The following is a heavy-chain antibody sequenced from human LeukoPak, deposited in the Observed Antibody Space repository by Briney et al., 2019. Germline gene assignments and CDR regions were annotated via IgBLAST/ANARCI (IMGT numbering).Heavy chain of an antibody. CDR1: GFTFSSYG. CDR3: AREDDWNYEDY. D-gene: IGHD1-7*01. V-gene: IGHV3-30*03. CDR2: ISYDGSNK. J-gene: IGHJ4*02. Sequence: GGSLRLSCAASGFTFSSYGMHWVRQAPGKGLEWVAVISYDGSNKYYADSVKGRFTISRDNSKNTLYLQMNSLRAEDTAIYYCAREDDWNYEDYWGQGTLVTVSS.